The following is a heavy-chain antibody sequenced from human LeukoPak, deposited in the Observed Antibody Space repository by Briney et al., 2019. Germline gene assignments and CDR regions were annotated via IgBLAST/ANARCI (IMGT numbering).Heavy chain of an antibody. V-gene: IGHV1-8*01. CDR3: ARGNSSWIPYNYYMDV. CDR2: MNPNSGNT. J-gene: IGHJ6*03. D-gene: IGHD6-13*01. Sequence: GASVKVSCKASGYTFTSYDINWVRQATGQGLEWMGWMNPNSGNTGYAQKFQGRVTMTRNTSISTAYMELSSLRSEDTAVYYCARGNSSWIPYNYYMDVWGKGTTVTVSS. CDR1: GYTFTSYD.